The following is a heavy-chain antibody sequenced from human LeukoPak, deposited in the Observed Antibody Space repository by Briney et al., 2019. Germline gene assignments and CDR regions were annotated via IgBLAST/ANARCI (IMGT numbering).Heavy chain of an antibody. J-gene: IGHJ5*02. CDR3: ARGRGKYQLAQRQPNWFDP. CDR1: GYTFTSYD. V-gene: IGHV1-8*03. CDR2: MNPNSGNT. Sequence: GASVKVSCKASGYTFTSYDINWVRQATGQGLEWMGWMNPNSGNTGYAQKFQGRVTITRNTSISTAYTELSSLRSADTAVYYCARGRGKYQLAQRQPNWFDPWGQGTLVTVSS. D-gene: IGHD2-2*01.